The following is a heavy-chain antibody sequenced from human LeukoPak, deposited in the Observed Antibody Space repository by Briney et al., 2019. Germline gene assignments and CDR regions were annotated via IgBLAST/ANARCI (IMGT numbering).Heavy chain of an antibody. CDR1: GYTFTSYD. Sequence: GASVKVSCKASGYTFTSYDINWVRQATGQGLEWMGWISGYNGHTKYAQKFQGRVTMTTDTSTSTAYMELRSLTSDDTAVFYCARGLPPRRNYDSSGYYSYYFDYWGQGTLVTVSS. V-gene: IGHV1-18*01. D-gene: IGHD3-22*01. J-gene: IGHJ4*02. CDR2: ISGYNGHT. CDR3: ARGLPPRRNYDSSGYYSYYFDY.